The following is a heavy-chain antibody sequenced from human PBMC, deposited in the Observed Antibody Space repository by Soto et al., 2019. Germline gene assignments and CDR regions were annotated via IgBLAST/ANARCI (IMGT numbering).Heavy chain of an antibody. V-gene: IGHV4-30-2*01. CDR1: GGSISSGGYS. J-gene: IGHJ4*02. CDR2: IYHSGST. D-gene: IGHD2-21*02. Sequence: QLQLQESGSGLVKPSQTLSLTCAVSGGSISSGGYSWSWIRQPPGKGLEWIGYIYHSGSTYYNPALKSRVTISLDRSKSQFSLKLSSVTAADTAVYYCARGPACGGDWYSYYLDSWGQGTLVTVSS. CDR3: ARGPACGGDWYSYYLDS.